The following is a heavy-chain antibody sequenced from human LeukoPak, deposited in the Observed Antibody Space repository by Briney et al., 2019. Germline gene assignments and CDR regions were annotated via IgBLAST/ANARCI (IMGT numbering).Heavy chain of an antibody. CDR1: GYTFTGYY. V-gene: IGHV1-2*02. Sequence: ASVTVSFTASGYTFTGYYMHWVRQAPGQGLEWMGWINPNSGGTNYSQKFQGRGTMTRDTSISTAYLELSRLRSDDTAVYYCARAPSPLPYFYMDVWGKGPTVTVSS. CDR2: INPNSGGT. J-gene: IGHJ6*03. CDR3: ARAPSPLPYFYMDV.